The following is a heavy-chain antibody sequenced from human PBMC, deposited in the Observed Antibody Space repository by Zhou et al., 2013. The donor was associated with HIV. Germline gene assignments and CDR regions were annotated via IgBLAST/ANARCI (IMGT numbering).Heavy chain of an antibody. V-gene: IGHV1-69*05. CDR3: ARGSGWSHFDY. J-gene: IGHJ4*02. Sequence: QVQLVQSGAEVKKPGTSVKVSCKASGGTFSNCAINWVRQAPGQGLEWVGEIIPIFGATNYAQKLQGRVTITTDESMTTAYMELSSLISEDTAVYYCARGSGWSHFDYWGQGTLVTVSS. CDR2: IIPIFGAT. CDR1: GGTFSNCA. D-gene: IGHD6-19*01.